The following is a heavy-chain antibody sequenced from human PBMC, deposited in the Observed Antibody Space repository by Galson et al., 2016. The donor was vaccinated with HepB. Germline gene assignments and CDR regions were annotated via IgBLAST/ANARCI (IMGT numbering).Heavy chain of an antibody. V-gene: IGHV6-1*01. CDR1: GDSVSSKNGG. CDR2: TYYLSKWYN. D-gene: IGHD1-26*01. J-gene: IGHJ6*02. Sequence: CAISGDSVSSKNGGWNWIRQSPSRGLEWLGKTYYLSKWYNDYSVSLKGRITITPDTSKNQFSLHLNSVTPSGKNYYGMDVWGRGTTVTVSS. CDR3: DV.